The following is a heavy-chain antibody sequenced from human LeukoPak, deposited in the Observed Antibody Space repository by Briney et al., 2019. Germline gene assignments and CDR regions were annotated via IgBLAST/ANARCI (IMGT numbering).Heavy chain of an antibody. D-gene: IGHD2-2*02. CDR2: ISGSGGST. CDR3: ARNEAAVIGQKWYYNYMDV. Sequence: PGGSLRLPCAASGFTFSSYAMSWVRQAPGKGLEWVSAISGSGGSTYYADSVKGRFTISRDNSKNTLYLQMNSLRPEDTAVYYCARNEAAVIGQKWYYNYMDVWGKGTTVIVSS. J-gene: IGHJ6*03. V-gene: IGHV3-23*01. CDR1: GFTFSSYA.